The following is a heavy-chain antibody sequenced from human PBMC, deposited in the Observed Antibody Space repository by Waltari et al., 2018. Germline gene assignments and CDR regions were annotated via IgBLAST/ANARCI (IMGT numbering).Heavy chain of an antibody. CDR3: TRGGRDSSWYWRD. V-gene: IGHV3-7*01. J-gene: IGHJ4*02. D-gene: IGHD6-13*01. CDR1: GLSCSDDW. Sequence: EVKLVESGGGLAQPGGPLRRSCAASGLSCSDDWMTWVRQASGKGPEWVANIKQDGSEKYYMDSVKGRFTISRDNAKNSLYLQMNNLRVEDTAVYYCTRGGRDSSWYWRDWGQGTLVTVSS. CDR2: IKQDGSEK.